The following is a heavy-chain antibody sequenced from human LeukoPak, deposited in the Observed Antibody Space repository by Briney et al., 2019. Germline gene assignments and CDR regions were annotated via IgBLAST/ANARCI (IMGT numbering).Heavy chain of an antibody. Sequence: SETLSLTCTVSGGSISSSSYYWGWIRQPPGKGLEWIGYIYYSGSTNYNPSLKSRVTISLDTSKNQFSLKLSSVTAADTAVYYCARIPYYYDASGYYDYYFDYWGQGSLVTVSS. CDR3: ARIPYYYDASGYYDYYFDY. D-gene: IGHD3-22*01. J-gene: IGHJ4*02. CDR1: GGSISSSSYY. V-gene: IGHV4-61*05. CDR2: IYYSGST.